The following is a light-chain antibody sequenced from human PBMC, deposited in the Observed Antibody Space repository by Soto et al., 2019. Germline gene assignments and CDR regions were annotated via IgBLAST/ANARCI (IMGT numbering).Light chain of an antibody. CDR3: QSYDSSLGGSV. Sequence: QSVLTQPPSVSGAPGQRVTISCTGSSSYIGAGYHVHWYQQLPGTAPKLLIYGNSNRPSGVPDRFSGSKSGTSASLAITGLQAEDEADYYCQSYDSSLGGSVFGGGTKLTVL. V-gene: IGLV1-40*01. J-gene: IGLJ3*02. CDR2: GNS. CDR1: SSYIGAGYH.